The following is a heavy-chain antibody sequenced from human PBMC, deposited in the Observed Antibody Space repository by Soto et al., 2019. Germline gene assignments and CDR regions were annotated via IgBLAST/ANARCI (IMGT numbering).Heavy chain of an antibody. V-gene: IGHV1-18*04. CDR2: ISAYNGNT. J-gene: IGHJ3*02. D-gene: IGHD3-22*01. Sequence: ASVKVSCKASGYTFTSYGISWVRQAPGQGLEWMGWISAYNGNTNYAQKLQGRVTMTTDTSTSTAYMELRSLRSDDTAVYYCARDYYDSSGYYYRSALDIWGQGTMVTVSS. CDR3: ARDYYDSSGYYYRSALDI. CDR1: GYTFTSYG.